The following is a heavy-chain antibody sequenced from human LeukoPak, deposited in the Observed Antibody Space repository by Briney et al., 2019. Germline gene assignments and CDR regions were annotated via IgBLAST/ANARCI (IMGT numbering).Heavy chain of an antibody. CDR3: AREGGRYCSGGSCYLDY. CDR1: GFTFGTYW. J-gene: IGHJ4*02. V-gene: IGHV3-7*01. Sequence: GGSLRLSCAASGFTFGTYWISWVRQAPGKGLEWVANIKQDGSEKYYVDSVKGRFTISRDNAKNSLYLQMNSLRAEDTAVYYCAREGGRYCSGGSCYLDYWGQGTLVTVSS. D-gene: IGHD2-15*01. CDR2: IKQDGSEK.